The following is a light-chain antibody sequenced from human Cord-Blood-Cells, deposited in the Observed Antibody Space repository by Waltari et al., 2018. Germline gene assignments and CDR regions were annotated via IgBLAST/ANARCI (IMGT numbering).Light chain of an antibody. CDR1: QSSSSY. CDR2: AAS. V-gene: IGKV1-39*01. J-gene: IGKJ1*01. CDR3: KQGYSTPPWT. Sequence: DIQVTQSPSSLSASVGDRVTITCRASQSSSSYLNWYQQKPGKAPKLLIYAASSLQSGGPAMFSGSGSGTDFTLTISVLQPEEFATYYCKQGYSTPPWTFGQGTQVEIK.